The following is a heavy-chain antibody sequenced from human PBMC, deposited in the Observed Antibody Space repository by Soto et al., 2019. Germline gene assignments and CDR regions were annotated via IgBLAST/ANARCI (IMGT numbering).Heavy chain of an antibody. CDR1: GFTFSSYG. CDR3: AAGAYYFDY. D-gene: IGHD4-17*01. J-gene: IGHJ4*02. Sequence: QVQLVESGGGVVQPGRSLRLSCAASGFTFSSYGMHWVRQAPGKGLEGVAVIWYDGSNKYYADSVKGRFTISRDNSKNTLYLQMNSLRAEDTAVYYCAAGAYYFDYWGQGTLVTVSS. V-gene: IGHV3-33*01. CDR2: IWYDGSNK.